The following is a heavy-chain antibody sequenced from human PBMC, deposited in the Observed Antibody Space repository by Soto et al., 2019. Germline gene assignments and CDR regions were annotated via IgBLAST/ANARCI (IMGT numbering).Heavy chain of an antibody. D-gene: IGHD3-3*01. CDR2: ISAYNGNT. J-gene: IGHJ6*02. V-gene: IGHV1-18*01. Sequence: GASVKVSCKASGGTFSSYGISWVRQAPGQGLEWMGWISAYNGNTNYAQKLQGRVTMTTDTSTSTAYMELRSLRSDDTAVYYCARESVWSGYLPGVRGPYYGMDVWGQGTTVTVSS. CDR1: GGTFSSYG. CDR3: ARESVWSGYLPGVRGPYYGMDV.